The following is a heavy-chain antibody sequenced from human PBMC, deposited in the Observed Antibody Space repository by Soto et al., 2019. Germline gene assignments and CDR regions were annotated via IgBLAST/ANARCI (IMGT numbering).Heavy chain of an antibody. CDR2: IYYSGST. J-gene: IGHJ5*02. CDR3: ARYSGYEGLRFDP. Sequence: SETLSLTCAVSGGSMSSGDYYLSWNRKPPGKGLEWIGYIYYSGSTYYNPSLKSRVTISVDTSKNQFPLKLSSVTAADTAVYYCARYSGYEGLRFDPWGQGTLVTVSS. V-gene: IGHV4-30-4*01. CDR1: GGSMSSGDYY. D-gene: IGHD5-12*01.